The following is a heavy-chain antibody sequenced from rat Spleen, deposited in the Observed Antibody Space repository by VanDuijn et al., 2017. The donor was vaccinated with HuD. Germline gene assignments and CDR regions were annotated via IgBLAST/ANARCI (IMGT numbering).Heavy chain of an antibody. V-gene: IGHV2S63*01. Sequence: EVQLKESGPGLVQPSQTLSLTCTVSGFSLTDYSVHWVRQPPGKGLEWMGVMWGGGRTAYNSAIKSRLSISRDTSKSQVFLKMNSLQTEETAIYYCTRAWGGYSRDYFDYWGQGVMVTVSS. D-gene: IGHD1-11*01. CDR3: TRAWGGYSRDYFDY. J-gene: IGHJ2*01. CDR2: MWGGGRT. CDR1: GFSLTDYS.